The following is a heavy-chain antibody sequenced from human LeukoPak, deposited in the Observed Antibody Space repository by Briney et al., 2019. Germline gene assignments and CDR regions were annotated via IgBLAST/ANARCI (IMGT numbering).Heavy chain of an antibody. Sequence: SETLSLTCAVYGGSFSGYYWSWIRQPAGKGLEWIGRIYTSGSTNYNPSLKSRVTMSVDTSKNQFSLKLSSVTAADTAVYYCAREANYDILTGYQYRNWFDPWGQGTLVTVSS. CDR2: IYTSGST. J-gene: IGHJ5*02. CDR3: AREANYDILTGYQYRNWFDP. CDR1: GGSFSGYY. D-gene: IGHD3-9*01. V-gene: IGHV4-4*07.